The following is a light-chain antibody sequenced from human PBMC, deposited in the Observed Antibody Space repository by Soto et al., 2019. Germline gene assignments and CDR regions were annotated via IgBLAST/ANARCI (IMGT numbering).Light chain of an antibody. V-gene: IGKV3-20*01. J-gene: IGKJ4*01. CDR2: GAS. CDR1: QSVSSSY. Sequence: EIVWTQSPGTLSLSPGERATLSCRASQSVSSSYLAWYQQKPGQAPRLLIYGASSRATAIPDRFSGSGSGTDFTLTISRLEPEDFAVYYCQQYGSSPLTFGGGTKVEI. CDR3: QQYGSSPLT.